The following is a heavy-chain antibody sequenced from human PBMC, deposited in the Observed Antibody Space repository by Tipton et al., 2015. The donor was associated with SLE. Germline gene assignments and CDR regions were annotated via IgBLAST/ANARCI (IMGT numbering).Heavy chain of an antibody. J-gene: IGHJ6*03. V-gene: IGHV4-34*01. CDR1: GGSFSGYY. Sequence: LRLSCAVYGGSFSGYYWNWIRQPPGKGLEWIGEINHSGSTNYNPSPKSRVTISVDTSKNQFSLKLSSVTAADTAVYYCARGRPGATQAWGGYFYYMDVWGKGTTVTVSS. CDR3: ARGRPGATQAWGGYFYYMDV. D-gene: IGHD3-16*01. CDR2: INHSGST.